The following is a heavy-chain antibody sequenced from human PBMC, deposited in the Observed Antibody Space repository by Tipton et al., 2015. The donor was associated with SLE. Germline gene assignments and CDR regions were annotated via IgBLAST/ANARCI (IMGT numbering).Heavy chain of an antibody. V-gene: IGHV4-38-2*02. J-gene: IGHJ4*02. CDR1: GYSISSGYY. Sequence: TLSLTCTVSGYSISSGYYWGWIRQPPGKGLEWIGSIYHSGSTNYNPSLKSRVTISADTSKNQFSLKLSSVTAADTAVYYCARRLTRYSGYDYFDYWGQGTLVTVSS. CDR3: ARRLTRYSGYDYFDY. CDR2: IYHSGST. D-gene: IGHD5-12*01.